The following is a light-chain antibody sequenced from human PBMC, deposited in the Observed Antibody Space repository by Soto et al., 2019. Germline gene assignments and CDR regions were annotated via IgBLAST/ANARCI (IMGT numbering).Light chain of an antibody. CDR2: DAS. J-gene: IGKJ5*01. CDR1: QGISSA. Sequence: AIQLTQSPSSLSASVGDRVTITYRASQGISSALAWYQHKPGRAPRLLIYDASSLQSGVSSRFSGSGSGTDFTLTISSLQPEDFATYYCQQFQSYALTFGGGTRLDIK. CDR3: QQFQSYALT. V-gene: IGKV1-13*02.